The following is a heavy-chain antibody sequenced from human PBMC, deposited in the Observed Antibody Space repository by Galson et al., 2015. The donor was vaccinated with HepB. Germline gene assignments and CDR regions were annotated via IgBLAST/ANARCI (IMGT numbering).Heavy chain of an antibody. J-gene: IGHJ4*02. V-gene: IGHV1-18*04. D-gene: IGHD3-22*01. Sequence: SVKVSCKASGYTFTSYGISWVRQAPGQGLEWMGWISAYNGNTSYAQKLQGRVTMTTDTSTSTAYMELRSLRSDDTAVYYCARDPFTDYYDSSGYDYWGQGTLVTVSS. CDR1: GYTFTSYG. CDR2: ISAYNGNT. CDR3: ARDPFTDYYDSSGYDY.